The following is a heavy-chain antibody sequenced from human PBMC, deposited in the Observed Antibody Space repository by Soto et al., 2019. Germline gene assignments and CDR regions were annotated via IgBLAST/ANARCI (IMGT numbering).Heavy chain of an antibody. D-gene: IGHD1-26*01. CDR1: GGTFSSYA. CDR3: ARSPFSGSYRYFDY. Sequence: ASVKVSCKASGGTFSSYAISWVRQAPGQGLEWMGGIIPIFGTANYAQKFQGRVTITADESTSTAYMELSSLRSEDTAVYYCARSPFSGSYRYFDYWGQGTLVTVSS. J-gene: IGHJ4*02. CDR2: IIPIFGTA. V-gene: IGHV1-69*13.